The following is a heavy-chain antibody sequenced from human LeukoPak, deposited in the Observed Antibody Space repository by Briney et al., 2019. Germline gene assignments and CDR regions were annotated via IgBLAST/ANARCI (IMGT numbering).Heavy chain of an antibody. CDR2: IRSKANSYAT. Sequence: GGSLRLSCAASGFTFSGSAMHWVRQASGKGLEWVGRIRSKANSYATAYAASVKGRFTISRDDSKNTTYLQMNSLRAEDTAVYYCASPGSVGDTGMPDYWGQGTLVTVSS. V-gene: IGHV3-73*01. CDR3: ASPGSVGDTGMPDY. D-gene: IGHD5-18*01. CDR1: GFTFSGSA. J-gene: IGHJ4*02.